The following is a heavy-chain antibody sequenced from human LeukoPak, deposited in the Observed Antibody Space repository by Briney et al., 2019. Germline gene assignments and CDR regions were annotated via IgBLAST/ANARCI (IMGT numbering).Heavy chain of an antibody. V-gene: IGHV3-7*01. Sequence: GGSLRLSCAASGFIFNNYWMTWVRQAPGKGLEWVGNIKEDGTAKYYVDSVKGRFALSRDNAKNSLYLQMNSLRAEDTAVYYCARGQAIFGAVWGQGTTVTVSS. J-gene: IGHJ6*02. CDR1: GFIFNNYW. D-gene: IGHD3-3*01. CDR3: ARGQAIFGAV. CDR2: IKEDGTAK.